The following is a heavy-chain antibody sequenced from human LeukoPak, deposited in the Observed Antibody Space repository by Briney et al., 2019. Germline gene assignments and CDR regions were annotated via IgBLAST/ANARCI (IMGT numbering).Heavy chain of an antibody. D-gene: IGHD6-13*01. V-gene: IGHV3-48*03. CDR3: ARDPPSYSNSWYGENY. Sequence: PGGSLRLSCAASGFTFSSYEMNWVRQAPGKGLEWVSYISSSGSTIYSADSVKGRFTISRDNAKNSLYLQMNSLRAEDTAVYYCARDPPSYSNSWYGENYWGQGTLVTVSS. CDR1: GFTFSSYE. CDR2: ISSSGSTI. J-gene: IGHJ4*02.